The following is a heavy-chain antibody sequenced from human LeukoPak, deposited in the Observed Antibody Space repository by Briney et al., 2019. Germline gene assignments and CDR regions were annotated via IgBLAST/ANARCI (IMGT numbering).Heavy chain of an antibody. Sequence: ASVKVSCKVSGYTFTSYAMNWVRQAPGQGLEWMGWINTNTGNPTYAQGFTGRFVFSLDTSVSTAYLQISSLKAEDTAVYYCARLHSGSYFTTSDYWGQRTLVTVSS. CDR2: INTNTGNP. CDR3: ARLHSGSYFTTSDY. CDR1: GYTFTSYA. V-gene: IGHV7-4-1*02. J-gene: IGHJ4*02. D-gene: IGHD1-26*01.